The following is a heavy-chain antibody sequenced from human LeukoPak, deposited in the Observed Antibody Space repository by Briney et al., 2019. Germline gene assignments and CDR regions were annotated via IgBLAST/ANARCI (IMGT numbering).Heavy chain of an antibody. V-gene: IGHV3-48*02. D-gene: IGHD3-9*01. J-gene: IGHJ4*02. CDR2: ISSSSSAI. CDR1: GFTFSGYS. CDR3: ASLGGLRYFDWLFDY. Sequence: GGSLRLSCAASGFTFSGYSMNWVRQAPAKGLEWVSYISSSSSAIHYADSVKGRFTISRDNAKNSLYLQMDSLRDEDTAVYYCASLGGLRYFDWLFDYWGQGTLVTVSS.